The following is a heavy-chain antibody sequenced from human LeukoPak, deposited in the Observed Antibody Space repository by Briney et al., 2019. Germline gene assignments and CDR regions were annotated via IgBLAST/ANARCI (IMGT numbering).Heavy chain of an antibody. Sequence: KSSETLSLTCSVSGGSISSYYWSWIRQPPGKALECIGYIYYSGSTNYNPSLKSRVTISVDTSKNQFSLKLSSVTAADTAVYYCASTIAAAGLYFDYWGQGTLVTVSS. D-gene: IGHD6-13*01. CDR1: GGSISSYY. J-gene: IGHJ4*02. CDR3: ASTIAAAGLYFDY. CDR2: IYYSGST. V-gene: IGHV4-59*08.